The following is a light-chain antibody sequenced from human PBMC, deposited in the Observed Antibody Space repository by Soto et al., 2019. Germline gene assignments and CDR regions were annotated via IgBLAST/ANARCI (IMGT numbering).Light chain of an antibody. CDR1: HNINSY. CDR3: QQSYITPWT. V-gene: IGKV1-39*01. CDR2: ATS. Sequence: DIQMTQSPSSLSASVGDRVTITCRASHNINSYLTWYQQKPGKAPKLLIYATSTLQSGVPSRFSGSGSGTDFTLTITSLQPEDFATYYCQQSYITPWTFGQGTKVEVK. J-gene: IGKJ1*01.